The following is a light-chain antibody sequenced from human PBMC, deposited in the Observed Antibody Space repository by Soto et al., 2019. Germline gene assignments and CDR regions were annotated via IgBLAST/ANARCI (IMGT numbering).Light chain of an antibody. CDR2: AAS. J-gene: IGKJ4*02. Sequence: DIQLTQSPSFLSASVGDRVAITCRASQGVSRYVAWYQQKPGKPPELLIYAASTLQSGVPPRFSGSASGTEFTLTSGSLQPEDFATYYCQQLNNYPFTVGGGTKVDVK. V-gene: IGKV1-9*01. CDR1: QGVSRY. CDR3: QQLNNYPFT.